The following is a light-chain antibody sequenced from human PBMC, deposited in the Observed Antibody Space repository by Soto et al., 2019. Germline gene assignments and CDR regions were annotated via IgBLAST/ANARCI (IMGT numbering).Light chain of an antibody. CDR2: DAS. CDR3: QQYNSYPWS. V-gene: IGKV1-5*02. Sequence: DIQMSKSPSTVSASVGDIVTVIFRASQSISSWLDWYQQKPGKAPKLLIYDASSLESGVPSRFSGSGSGTEFTLTISSLQPDDFGTYYCQQYNSYPWSFGLGTRLEIK. CDR1: QSISSW. J-gene: IGKJ5*01.